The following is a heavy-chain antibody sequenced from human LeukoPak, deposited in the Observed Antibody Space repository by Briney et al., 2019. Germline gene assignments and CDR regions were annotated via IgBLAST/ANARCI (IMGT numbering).Heavy chain of an antibody. V-gene: IGHV3-23*01. CDR1: GFIFSSYA. J-gene: IGHJ4*02. CDR3: AKDYQWLGGFDY. CDR2: ISGSGGST. D-gene: IGHD6-19*01. Sequence: QSGGSLRLSCAASGFIFSSYAMSWVRQAPGKGLEWVSGISGSGGSTYYADSVKDRFTISRDNSKNTLYLQMNSLRAEDTAVYYCAKDYQWLGGFDYWGQGTLVTVSS.